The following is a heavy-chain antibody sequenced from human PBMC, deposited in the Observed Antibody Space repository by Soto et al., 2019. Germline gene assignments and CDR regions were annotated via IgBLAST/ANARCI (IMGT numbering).Heavy chain of an antibody. D-gene: IGHD1-7*01. J-gene: IGHJ4*02. Sequence: GASVKVSCKASGGTFSSYAISWVRQAPGQGLEWMGGIIPIFGTANYAQKFQGRVTITADESTSTAYMELSSLRSEDTAVYYCARDLKGNWNYVGFDYWGQGTLVTVSS. V-gene: IGHV1-69*13. CDR3: ARDLKGNWNYVGFDY. CDR2: IIPIFGTA. CDR1: GGTFSSYA.